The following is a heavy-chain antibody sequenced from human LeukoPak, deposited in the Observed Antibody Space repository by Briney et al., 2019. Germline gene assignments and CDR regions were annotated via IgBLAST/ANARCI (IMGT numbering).Heavy chain of an antibody. V-gene: IGHV1-69*13. J-gene: IGHJ4*02. Sequence: SVKVSCKASGVTFGRLVVSWVRQAPGQGLEWMGQIIPYFGTSNYAQNFQGRVTLTADEATNTAYMELNRLRSDDTAVYYCTRDAGDYGGSGSYPDYWGQGTLVTVSS. CDR1: GVTFGRLV. CDR3: TRDAGDYGGSGSYPDY. CDR2: IIPYFGTS. D-gene: IGHD3-10*01.